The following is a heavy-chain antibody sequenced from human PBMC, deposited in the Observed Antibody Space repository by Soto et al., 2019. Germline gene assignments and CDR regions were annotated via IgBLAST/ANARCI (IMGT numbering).Heavy chain of an antibody. CDR2: IYPGDSDT. V-gene: IGHV5-51*01. J-gene: IGHJ6*02. CDR3: VLTTTYYDFWSGLYGMDV. D-gene: IGHD3-3*01. Sequence: HGESLKISCKGSGYSFTSYWIGWVRQMPGKGLEWMGIIYPGDSDTRYSPSFQGQVTISADKSISTAYLQWSSLKASDTAMHYCVLTTTYYDFWSGLYGMDVWGQGTTVTVSS. CDR1: GYSFTSYW.